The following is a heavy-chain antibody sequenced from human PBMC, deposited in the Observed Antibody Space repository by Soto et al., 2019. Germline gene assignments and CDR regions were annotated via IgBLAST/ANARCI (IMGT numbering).Heavy chain of an antibody. J-gene: IGHJ6*02. D-gene: IGHD3-16*02. Sequence: QVQLQQWGAGLLKPSETLSLTCAVYGGSFSGYYWSWIRQPPGKGLEWIGEINHSGSTNYNPSLKSRVTISVDTSKNQFSLKLGSVTAADTAVYYCARGGRDYVWGSYRLPQYYYYYGMDVWGQGTTVTVSS. CDR3: ARGGRDYVWGSYRLPQYYYYYGMDV. V-gene: IGHV4-34*01. CDR2: INHSGST. CDR1: GGSFSGYY.